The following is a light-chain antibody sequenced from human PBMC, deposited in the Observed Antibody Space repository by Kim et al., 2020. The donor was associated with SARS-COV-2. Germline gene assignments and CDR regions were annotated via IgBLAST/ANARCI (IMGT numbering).Light chain of an antibody. V-gene: IGLV3-19*01. CDR1: RLRSYY. CDR3: NSRDSNDNVV. Sequence: SSELTQDPAVSVALGQTVRITCQGDRLRSYYATWYQQKPGQAPIVVIYGKNNRPSGIPDRFSGSSSGNTASLTITGTQAGDEADYYCNSRDSNDNVVFGGGTKVTVL. J-gene: IGLJ2*01. CDR2: GKN.